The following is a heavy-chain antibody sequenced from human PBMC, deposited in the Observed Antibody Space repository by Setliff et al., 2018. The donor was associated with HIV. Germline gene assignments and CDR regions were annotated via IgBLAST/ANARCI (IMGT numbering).Heavy chain of an antibody. CDR1: GGSITGYY. CDR3: ARVNALIRAPFDY. CDR2: IFYSGTT. Sequence: SGTLSLTCTVSGGSITGYYWSWVRQPPGKGLEWIGYIFYSGTTNYSPSLNSRATISVDTSKNSFSLRLSSVTAADMAVYYCARVNALIRAPFDYWGQGALVTVSS. V-gene: IGHV4-59*01. J-gene: IGHJ4*02.